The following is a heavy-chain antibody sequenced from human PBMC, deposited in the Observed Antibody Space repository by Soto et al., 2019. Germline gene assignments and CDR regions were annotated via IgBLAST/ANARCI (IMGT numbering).Heavy chain of an antibody. Sequence: PSETLSLTCAVYGGSFSGYYWSWIRQPPGKGLEWIGEINHSGSTNYNPSLKSRVTISVDTSKNQFSLKLSSVSAADTAVYYCARGGGSSPGDIWGQVTMVTVS. D-gene: IGHD1-26*01. CDR2: INHSGST. CDR3: ARGGGSSPGDI. J-gene: IGHJ3*02. CDR1: GGSFSGYY. V-gene: IGHV4-34*01.